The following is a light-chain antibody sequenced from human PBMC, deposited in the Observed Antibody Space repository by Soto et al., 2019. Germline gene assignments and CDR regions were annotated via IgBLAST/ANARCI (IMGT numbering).Light chain of an antibody. V-gene: IGKV1-33*01. Sequence: DIQMTQSPPSLAVFLGDRVTLTCKASQDISNYLPWFQHRPGKAPQLLIFDASNLQTGVPSRFSGSGSGTDFALTISSVQPEDIAAYYCQQCDSLPRTFGQGTRVDIK. CDR1: QDISNY. CDR3: QQCDSLPRT. J-gene: IGKJ5*01. CDR2: DAS.